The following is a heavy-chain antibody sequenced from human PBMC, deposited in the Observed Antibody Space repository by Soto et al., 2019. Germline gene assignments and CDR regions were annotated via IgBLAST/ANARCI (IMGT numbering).Heavy chain of an antibody. D-gene: IGHD5-18*01. J-gene: IGHJ4*02. V-gene: IGHV2-5*02. CDR3: AHTRATCIQLSNHQEYYFDY. CDR1: GFSLSTSGVG. CDR2: IYWDDDK. Sequence: QITLKESGPTLVKPTQTLTLTCTFSGFSLSTSGVGVGWIRQPPGKALEWLALIYWDDDKRYSPSLKSRLTITKDTSKNQLVPTITNIDPVDTATYYCAHTRATCIQLSNHQEYYFDYWGQGTLVTVSS.